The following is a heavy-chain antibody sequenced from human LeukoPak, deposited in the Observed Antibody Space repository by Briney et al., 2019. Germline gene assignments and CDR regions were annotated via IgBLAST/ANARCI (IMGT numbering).Heavy chain of an antibody. J-gene: IGHJ5*02. CDR1: GGSISSYY. CDR2: IYYSGST. Sequence: SETLSLTCTVSGGSISSYYWSWIRQPPGKGLEWIGYIYYSGSTNYNPSLKSRVTISVDTSKNQFSLKLSSATAADTAVYYCARDGRWLQKGENWFDPWGQGTLVTVSS. D-gene: IGHD5-24*01. CDR3: ARDGRWLQKGENWFDP. V-gene: IGHV4-59*12.